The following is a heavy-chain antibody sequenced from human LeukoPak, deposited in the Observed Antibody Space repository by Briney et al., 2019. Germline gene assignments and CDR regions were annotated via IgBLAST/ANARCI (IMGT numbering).Heavy chain of an antibody. J-gene: IGHJ4*02. CDR2: ISWNSGSI. CDR1: GFTFDDYA. D-gene: IGHD3-22*01. Sequence: GRSLRLSCAASGFTFDDYAMHWVRQAPGKGLEWVSGISWNSGSIDYADSVKGRFTISRDNSKNTLYLQMNSLRAEDTAVYYCAKSPKPLGDYDSSGYLDYWGQGTLVTVSS. CDR3: AKSPKPLGDYDSSGYLDY. V-gene: IGHV3-9*01.